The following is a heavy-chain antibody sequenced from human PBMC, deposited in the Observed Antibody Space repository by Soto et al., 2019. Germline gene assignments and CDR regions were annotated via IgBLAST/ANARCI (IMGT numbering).Heavy chain of an antibody. CDR2: IWYDGSNK. V-gene: IGHV3-33*01. CDR1: VFTFSSYG. J-gene: IGHJ5*02. Sequence: GGALGLCCAASVFTFSSYGMHWVRQAPGKGLEWVAVIWYDGSNKYYADSVKGRFTISRDNSKNTLYLQMNSLRAEDTAVYYCAREVLPEARRGWFDPWGQGTMVTVSS. CDR3: AREVLPEARRGWFDP.